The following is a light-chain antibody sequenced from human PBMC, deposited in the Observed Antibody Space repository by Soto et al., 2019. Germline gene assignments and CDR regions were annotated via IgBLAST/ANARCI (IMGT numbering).Light chain of an antibody. V-gene: IGKV3-15*01. J-gene: IGKJ1*01. CDR3: QQYHSWLCT. CDR1: QSVSSK. Sequence: MVIPQSPATVPVSRSECATLSFRASQSVSSKLAWYQQKPGQAPRRLIYGGSSRATGIPARCIGSGSCAEYTPITISRQAEDSAVYYCQQYHSWLCTFGQGTKVDIK. CDR2: GGS.